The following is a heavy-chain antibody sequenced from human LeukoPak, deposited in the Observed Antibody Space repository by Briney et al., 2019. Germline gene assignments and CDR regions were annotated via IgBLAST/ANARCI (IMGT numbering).Heavy chain of an antibody. CDR1: GFSFNTHA. CDR2: ISAGGETT. D-gene: IGHD3-3*02. CDR3: AKNREHHFWSPYES. J-gene: IGHJ1*01. Sequence: LSGGSLRLSCAASGFSFNTHALSWVRQTPGKGLEWVSTISAGGETTYYADPVKGRFTISADNSENTLYLQMNSLRAEDTALYHCAKNREHHFWSPYESWGQGTQVTVSS. V-gene: IGHV3-23*01.